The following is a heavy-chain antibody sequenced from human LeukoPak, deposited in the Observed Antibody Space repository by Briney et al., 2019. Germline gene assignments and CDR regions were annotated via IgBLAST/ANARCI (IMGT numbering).Heavy chain of an antibody. D-gene: IGHD6-19*01. J-gene: IGHJ4*02. CDR2: ISYDGSNK. V-gene: IGHV3-30*18. Sequence: GGSLRLSCAASGLTFSSYGMHWGRQAPGKGLEWVAVISYDGSNKYYADSVKGRFTISRDNSKNTLYLQMNSLRAEDTAVYYCAKGGPVTAVAGTVDYWGQGTLVTVSS. CDR3: AKGGPVTAVAGTVDY. CDR1: GLTFSSYG.